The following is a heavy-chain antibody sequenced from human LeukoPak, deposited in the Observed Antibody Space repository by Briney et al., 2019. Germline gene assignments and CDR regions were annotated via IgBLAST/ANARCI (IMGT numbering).Heavy chain of an antibody. V-gene: IGHV1-2*02. D-gene: IGHD3-10*01. J-gene: IGHJ4*02. CDR2: IYLNSGGT. CDR3: GSDSRGFDY. Sequence: AAVKVSRKASGCSFTGYYMHWVRQAPGQGLEWMGWIYLNSGGTNYAHKFQGRGTMTSGTSNGTDYMELHRLSSDDTAVYYRGSDSRGFDYWGQGTLVTVSS. CDR1: GCSFTGYY.